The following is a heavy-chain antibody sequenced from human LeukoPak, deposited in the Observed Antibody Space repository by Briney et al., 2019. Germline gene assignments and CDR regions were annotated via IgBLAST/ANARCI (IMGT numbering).Heavy chain of an antibody. CDR2: VSYSGGT. D-gene: IGHD5-12*01. CDR1: GDSVSGHY. CDR3: ARAPMAITTSAFPDAFDF. Sequence: SKTLSLTCTVSGDSVSGHYWSWIRQTPGKGLEWIGYVSYSGGTNYNPSLKRRVSISLDTSKNQFSLKLSSPAAADPAVYYCARAPMAITTSAFPDAFDFWGQGTMVTVSS. J-gene: IGHJ3*01. V-gene: IGHV4-59*02.